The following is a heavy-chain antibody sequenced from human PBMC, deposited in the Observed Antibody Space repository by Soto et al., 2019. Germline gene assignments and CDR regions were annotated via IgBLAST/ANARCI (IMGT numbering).Heavy chain of an antibody. CDR1: GDSISSPNW. V-gene: IGHV4-4*02. Sequence: PSETLSLTCTVSGDSISSPNWWNWVHQTPGKGLEWIGEIHHSRGINYNPSLKSRVTISVDKSNNLSSLKLSSMTAADTAVYFCARARQDCSTASCYLDPWGQGTLVTVSS. CDR3: ARARQDCSTASCYLDP. D-gene: IGHD2-2*01. CDR2: IHHSRGI. J-gene: IGHJ5*02.